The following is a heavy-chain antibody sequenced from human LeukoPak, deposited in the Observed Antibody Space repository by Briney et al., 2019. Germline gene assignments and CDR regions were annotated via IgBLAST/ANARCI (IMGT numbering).Heavy chain of an antibody. Sequence: GGSLRLSCAASGFTFRSYWMHWVRHAPGKGLVCVSRINTDGSGTTYADSVKGRFTISRDNSNNTLYLQMNSLRAEDTAVYYCAKGTTSSCYSPSGCWGQGTLVTVSS. D-gene: IGHD2-21*02. V-gene: IGHV3-74*01. CDR1: GFTFRSYW. CDR2: INTDGSGT. J-gene: IGHJ4*02. CDR3: AKGTTSSCYSPSGC.